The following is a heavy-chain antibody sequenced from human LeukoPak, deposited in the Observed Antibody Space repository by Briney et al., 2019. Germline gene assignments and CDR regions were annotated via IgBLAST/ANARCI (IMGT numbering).Heavy chain of an antibody. Sequence: GSLRLSCAASGFTVSSYYMSWVRQAPGKGLESVSVISNEGGTYYADSVKGRFTISRDNSRDTLYLQMNSLRADDTAVYYCARGPYYQTLTGFRGRILGFDYWGQGTLVTVSS. CDR3: ARGPYYQTLTGFRGRILGFDY. CDR2: ISNEGGT. CDR1: GFTVSSYY. D-gene: IGHD3-9*01. J-gene: IGHJ4*02. V-gene: IGHV3-53*05.